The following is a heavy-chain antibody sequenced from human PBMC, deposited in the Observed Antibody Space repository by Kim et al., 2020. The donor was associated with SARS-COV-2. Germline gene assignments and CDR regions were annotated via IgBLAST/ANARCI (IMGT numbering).Heavy chain of an antibody. V-gene: IGHV3-30*18. J-gene: IGHJ4*02. D-gene: IGHD3-10*01. CDR3: AKELRWFGVLWGTEYYFDY. Sequence: GGSLRLSCAASGFTFSSYGMHWVRQAPGKGLEWVAVISYDGSNKYYADSVKGRFTISRDNSKNTLYLQMNSLRAEDTAVYYCAKELRWFGVLWGTEYYFDYWGQGTLDTVSS. CDR1: GFTFSSYG. CDR2: ISYDGSNK.